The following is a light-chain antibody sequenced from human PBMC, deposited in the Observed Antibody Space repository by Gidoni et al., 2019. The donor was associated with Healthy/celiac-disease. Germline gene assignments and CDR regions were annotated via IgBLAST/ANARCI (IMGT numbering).Light chain of an antibody. V-gene: IGKV1-39*01. J-gene: IGKJ4*01. CDR2: AAS. Sequence: DIQMTQSPSSLSASVGDRVTITCRASQSISSYLNWYQQKPGKAPKLLIYAASSLQSGVPSRFSGSGSGTVFTLTISSLQPEDFATYYCQQSYSTLTFXGXTKVEIK. CDR3: QQSYSTLT. CDR1: QSISSY.